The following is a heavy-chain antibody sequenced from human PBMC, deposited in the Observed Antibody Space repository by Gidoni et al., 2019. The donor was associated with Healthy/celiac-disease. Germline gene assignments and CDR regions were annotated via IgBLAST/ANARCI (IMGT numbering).Heavy chain of an antibody. V-gene: IGHV1-46*01. J-gene: IGHJ4*02. CDR1: GYTFTSYY. D-gene: IGHD3-9*01. CDR2: INPSGGST. CDR3: ARDTSGVDWLLWHYPDY. Sequence: QVQLVQSGAEVKKPGVSVKVSCKASGYTFTSYYMHWVRQAPGQGLEWMGIINPSGGSTSYAQKFQGRVTMTRDTSTSTVYMELSSLRSEDTAVYYCARDTSGVDWLLWHYPDYWGQGTLVTVSS.